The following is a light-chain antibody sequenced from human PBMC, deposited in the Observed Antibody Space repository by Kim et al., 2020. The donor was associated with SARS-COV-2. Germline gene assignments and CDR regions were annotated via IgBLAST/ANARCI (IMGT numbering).Light chain of an antibody. CDR3: QQYDNLPPLT. CDR1: QDISKY. Sequence: SVGVRVTITCQASQDISKYVNWYQQKPGKAPKLLIHDSSTLEAGVPSRFRGNGSGAHYSFTITSLQPEDIATYYCQQYDNLPPLTFGGGTKVDIK. J-gene: IGKJ4*01. V-gene: IGKV1-33*01. CDR2: DSS.